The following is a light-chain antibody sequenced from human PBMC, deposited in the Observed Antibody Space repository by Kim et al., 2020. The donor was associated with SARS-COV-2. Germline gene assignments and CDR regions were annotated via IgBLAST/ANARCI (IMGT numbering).Light chain of an antibody. Sequence: QSALTQPASVSESPGQSITISCTGTSSDVGGYDYVSWYQQHPGKAPKLMIYDVSKWPSGASNRFSGSKSGNTASLTISGLQAEDEAHYYCSSFTSSSTWVFGGGTQLTVL. CDR2: DVS. J-gene: IGLJ3*02. CDR3: SSFTSSSTWV. V-gene: IGLV2-14*01. CDR1: SSDVGGYDY.